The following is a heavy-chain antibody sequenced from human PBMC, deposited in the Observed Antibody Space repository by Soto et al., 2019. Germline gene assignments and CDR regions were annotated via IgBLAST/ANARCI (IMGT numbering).Heavy chain of an antibody. CDR2: IIPILGIA. J-gene: IGHJ6*03. CDR3: ARDGGGDDIVVVPAAIELAADYYYYYMDV. Sequence: ASVKVSCKASGYTFISYTISWVRQAPGQGLEWMGRIIPILGIANYAQKFQGRVTITADKSTSTAYMELSSLRSEDTAVYYCARDGGGDDIVVVPAAIELAADYYYYYMDVWGKGTTVTVSS. V-gene: IGHV1-69*04. CDR1: GYTFISYT. D-gene: IGHD2-2*02.